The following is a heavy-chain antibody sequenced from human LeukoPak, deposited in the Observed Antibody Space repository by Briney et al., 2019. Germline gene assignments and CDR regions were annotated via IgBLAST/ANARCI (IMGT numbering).Heavy chain of an antibody. CDR2: SSSSDDGK. CDR3: AKAPVTSCRGAFCYPFDY. J-gene: IGHJ4*01. V-gene: IGHV3-23*01. D-gene: IGHD2-21*01. CDR1: GLSLNSYA. Sequence: GGSLRLSCTASGLSLNSYAISWVRQVPGKGLEWVSASSSSDDGKWYADSERGRFTISRDTSKNTVYLQMNSLRVEDAGVYYCAKAPVTSCRGAFCYPFDYWGHGTLVTVSS.